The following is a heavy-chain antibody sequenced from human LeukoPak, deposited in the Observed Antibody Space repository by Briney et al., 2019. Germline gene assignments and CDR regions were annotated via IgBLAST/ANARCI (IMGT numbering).Heavy chain of an antibody. J-gene: IGHJ6*02. CDR1: GFTVSSNY. V-gene: IGHV3-53*01. Sequence: GGSLRLSCAAPGFTVSSNYMSWVRQAPGKGLEWVSVIYSGGSTYYADSVKGRFTISRDNSKNTLYLQMNSLRAEDTAVYYCARENVDTAYYYYGMDVWGQGTTVTVSS. D-gene: IGHD5-18*01. CDR3: ARENVDTAYYYYGMDV. CDR2: IYSGGST.